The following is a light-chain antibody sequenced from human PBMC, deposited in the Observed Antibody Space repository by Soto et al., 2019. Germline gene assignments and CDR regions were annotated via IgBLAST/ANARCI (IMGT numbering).Light chain of an antibody. CDR3: SSYTSRSTRV. V-gene: IGLV2-14*01. CDR1: SSDVGGYNY. J-gene: IGLJ3*02. Sequence: QSALTQPPSVSGYPGQSLTISCTGTSSDVGGYNYVSWYQQHPGKAPKLMIYDDSNRPSVVANRFAGYKSGNTASLTISGLPAEDEADYYCSSYTSRSTRVFGGGTKLTVL. CDR2: DDS.